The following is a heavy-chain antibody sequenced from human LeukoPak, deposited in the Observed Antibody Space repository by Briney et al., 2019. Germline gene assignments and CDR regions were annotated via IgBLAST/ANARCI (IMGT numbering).Heavy chain of an antibody. CDR1: GFTFRSYA. V-gene: IGHV3-23*01. D-gene: IGHD6-13*01. CDR3: TKSVRSIWWGGAYYFDY. J-gene: IGHJ4*02. Sequence: PGGSLRLSCAASGFTFRSYAMSWVRQAPGKGLEWVSVISGSGDSTDYADSVKGRFSISRDNSKNTLYLQMNSLRAEDTAVYYCTKSVRSIWWGGAYYFDYWGRGALVTVSS. CDR2: ISGSGDST.